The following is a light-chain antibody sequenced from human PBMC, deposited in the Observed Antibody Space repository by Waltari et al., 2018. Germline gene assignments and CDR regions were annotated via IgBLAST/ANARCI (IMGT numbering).Light chain of an antibody. Sequence: EIVLTHSPATLSLSPGERATLSCKASQSIDNYLAWYQQKPGQVPRLLIYDASNRATGIPARFSGSRSGADFTLIISSLEPEDFAVYYCHQRSNWPLTFGGGTKVEIK. CDR1: QSIDNY. CDR3: HQRSNWPLT. CDR2: DAS. V-gene: IGKV3-11*01. J-gene: IGKJ4*01.